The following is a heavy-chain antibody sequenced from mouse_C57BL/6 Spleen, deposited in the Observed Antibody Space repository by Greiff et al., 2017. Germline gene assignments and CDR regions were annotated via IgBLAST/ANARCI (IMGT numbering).Heavy chain of an antibody. J-gene: IGHJ3*01. V-gene: IGHV1-82*01. CDR3: AGWVGFAY. CDR1: GYAFSSSW. CDR2: IYPGDGDT. Sequence: QVQLQQSGPELVKPGASVKISCKASGYAFSSSWMNWVKQRPGKGLEWIGRIYPGDGDTNYNGKFTGKATMTAYKSSSTAYMQLSSLTSKDSAVYVCAGWVGFAYWGQGTLVTVSA.